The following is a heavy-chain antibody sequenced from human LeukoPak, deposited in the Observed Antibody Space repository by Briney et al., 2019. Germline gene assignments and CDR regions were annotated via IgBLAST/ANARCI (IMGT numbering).Heavy chain of an antibody. D-gene: IGHD2-2*01. CDR3: AIYCSSTSCYRGGYYYMDV. CDR2: IYYSGST. V-gene: IGHV4-39*01. J-gene: IGHJ6*03. Sequence: PSETLSLTCTVSGGSISSSSYYWGWIRQPPGKGLEWFVSIYYSGSTYYNPSLKSRVTISVDTSKNQFSLKLSSVTAADTAVYYCAIYCSSTSCYRGGYYYMDVWGKGTTVTVSS. CDR1: GGSISSSSYY.